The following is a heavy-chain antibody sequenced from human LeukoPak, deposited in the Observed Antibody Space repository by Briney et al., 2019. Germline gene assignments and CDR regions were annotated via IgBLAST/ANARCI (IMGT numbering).Heavy chain of an antibody. CDR1: GYSFTSYW. CDR3: ARLDFDDHDSSGYGS. CDR2: IYPGDSDT. D-gene: IGHD3-22*01. J-gene: IGHJ4*02. Sequence: GESLKISCKGSGYSFTSYWIGWVRQMPGKGLEWMWIIYPGDSDTRYSPSFQGQVTISADKSISTAYLQWSSLKASDTAMYYCARLDFDDHDSSGYGSWGQGTLVTVSS. V-gene: IGHV5-51*01.